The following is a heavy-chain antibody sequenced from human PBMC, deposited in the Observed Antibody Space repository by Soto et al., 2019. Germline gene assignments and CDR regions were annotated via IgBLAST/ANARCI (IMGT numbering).Heavy chain of an antibody. CDR3: ARDRYCSGGSCYGFGYYYYYYGMDV. J-gene: IGHJ6*02. D-gene: IGHD2-15*01. V-gene: IGHV3-33*01. Sequence: GGSLRLSCAASGFTFSSYGMHWVRQAPGKGLEWVAVIWYDGSNKYYADSVKGRFTISRDNSKNTLYLQMNSLRAEDTAVYYCARDRYCSGGSCYGFGYYYYYYGMDVWGQGTTVTVSS. CDR2: IWYDGSNK. CDR1: GFTFSSYG.